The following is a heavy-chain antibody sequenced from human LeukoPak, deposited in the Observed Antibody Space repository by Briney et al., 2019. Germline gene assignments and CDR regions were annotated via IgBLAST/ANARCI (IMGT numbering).Heavy chain of an antibody. V-gene: IGHV3-23*01. CDR2: ISSTGGTI. D-gene: IGHD6-25*01. CDR1: GFTFSNYL. CDR3: ATLSGIVAAPPVDC. Sequence: GGSLRLSCVGSGFTFSNYLMNWVRQAPGKGLEWVSFISSTGGTIYYADSVKGRFTISRDNSKSTLYLQMNSLRAEDTAVYYCATLSGIVAAPPVDCWGQGTLVTVSS. J-gene: IGHJ4*02.